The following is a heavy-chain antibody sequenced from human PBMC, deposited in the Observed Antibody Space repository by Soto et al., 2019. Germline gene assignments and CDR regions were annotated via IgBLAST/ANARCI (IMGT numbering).Heavy chain of an antibody. CDR1: GFTFCSYA. V-gene: IGHV3-30-3*01. CDR2: ISYDGSNK. Sequence: GGSLRPSCAASGFTFCSYAMHWVPQAPGKGLEWVAVISYDGSNKYYADSVKGRFTISRDNSRNTLDLQMNSLRAEDTAVYYCAKDTYYYDRSGYYTYDHWGQGT. D-gene: IGHD3-22*01. CDR3: AKDTYYYDRSGYYTYDH. J-gene: IGHJ4*02.